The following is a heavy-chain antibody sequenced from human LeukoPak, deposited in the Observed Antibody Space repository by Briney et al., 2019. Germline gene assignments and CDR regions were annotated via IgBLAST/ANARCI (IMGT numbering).Heavy chain of an antibody. CDR1: GLTFNSYA. CDR3: AKGRCSGGSCYGRGFDY. Sequence: PGGSLRLSCAASGLTFNSYAMSWVRQAPGKGLEWVSAISGSGGSTYYADSVKGRFTISRDNYKNTLYLQMNSLRAEDTAVYYCAKGRCSGGSCYGRGFDYWGQGTLVTVSS. CDR2: ISGSGGST. V-gene: IGHV3-23*01. J-gene: IGHJ4*02. D-gene: IGHD2-15*01.